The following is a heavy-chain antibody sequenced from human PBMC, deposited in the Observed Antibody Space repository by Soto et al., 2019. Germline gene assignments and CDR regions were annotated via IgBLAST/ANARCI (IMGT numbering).Heavy chain of an antibody. CDR1: GGSISSGSNY. CDR2: IYYSGTT. Sequence: QLQLQESGPGLVKPSETLSLTCTVSGGSISSGSNYWGWIRQPPGKGLEWIGNIYYSGTTYYNPSLKSRVPISVDTSRDQFPLKVATVTAADTAVYYCARHKDNRRWYLLPDYWGQGTLVTVSS. CDR3: ARHKDNRRWYLLPDY. V-gene: IGHV4-39*01. J-gene: IGHJ4*02. D-gene: IGHD6-13*01.